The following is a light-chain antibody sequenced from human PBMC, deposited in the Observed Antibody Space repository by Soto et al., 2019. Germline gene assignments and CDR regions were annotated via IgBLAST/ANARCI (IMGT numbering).Light chain of an antibody. Sequence: QSALTQPASVSGSPGQAITISCTGTTSDIGRFNYVSWYRHHPGKAPKLMIYDVSNRPSGLSNRFSGSKSGNTASLIISGLQAEDEADYYCASYTTSSTVVFGGGTKLTVL. CDR3: ASYTTSSTVV. CDR1: TSDIGRFNY. CDR2: DVS. V-gene: IGLV2-14*03. J-gene: IGLJ2*01.